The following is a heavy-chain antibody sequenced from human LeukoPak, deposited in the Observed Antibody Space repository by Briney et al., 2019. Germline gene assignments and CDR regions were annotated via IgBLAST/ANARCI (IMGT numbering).Heavy chain of an antibody. CDR3: ATEGTDGRGSFGWFDA. Sequence: GGSLRLSCGASGFTFRTYWMTWVRQAPGKGLEWVANIKEDGTLSYYVDSVKGRFTISRDNAKNSLFLQLNSLRAEDTAVYYCATEGTDGRGSFGWFDAWGQGTLVTVSS. J-gene: IGHJ5*02. D-gene: IGHD3-10*01. CDR1: GFTFRTYW. V-gene: IGHV3-7*01. CDR2: IKEDGTLS.